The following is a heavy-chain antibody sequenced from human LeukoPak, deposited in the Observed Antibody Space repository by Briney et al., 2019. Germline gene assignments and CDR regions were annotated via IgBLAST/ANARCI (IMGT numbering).Heavy chain of an antibody. CDR3: ARDRYSGSYLFDY. D-gene: IGHD1-26*01. V-gene: IGHV1-69*05. J-gene: IGHJ4*02. Sequence: SVKVSCKASGGTFSSYAISWVRQAPGQGLEWMGRIIPIFGTANYAQKFQGRVTITTDESTSTAYMELRSLRSEDTAVYYCARDRYSGSYLFDYWGQGTLVTVSS. CDR1: GGTFSSYA. CDR2: IIPIFGTA.